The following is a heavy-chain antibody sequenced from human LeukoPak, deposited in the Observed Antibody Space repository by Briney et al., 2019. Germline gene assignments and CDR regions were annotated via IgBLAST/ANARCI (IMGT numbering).Heavy chain of an antibody. D-gene: IGHD3-22*01. CDR2: ISSSGSTI. CDR3: ARARDYYDSSGYYPFRGYFDY. V-gene: IGHV3-11*01. Sequence: PGGSLRLSCAASGFTFSDYYMSWIRQAPGKGLEWVSYISSSGSTIYYADSVKGRFTISRDNAKNSLYLQMNSLRAEDTAVYYCARARDYYDSSGYYPFRGYFDYWGQGTLVTVPS. CDR1: GFTFSDYY. J-gene: IGHJ4*02.